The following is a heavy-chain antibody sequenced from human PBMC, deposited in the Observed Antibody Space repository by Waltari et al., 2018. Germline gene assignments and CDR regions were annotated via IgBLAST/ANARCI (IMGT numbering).Heavy chain of an antibody. J-gene: IGHJ4*02. Sequence: EVQLVASGGGLIQPGGSLRLSCAASGFTVSSNYMSWVRQAPGKGLEWVSVIYSGGSTYYADSVKGRFTISRDNSKNTLYLQMNSLRAEDTAVYYCARGGAFTIFGVVSYFDYWGQGTLVTVSS. CDR2: IYSGGST. CDR1: GFTVSSNY. V-gene: IGHV3-53*01. CDR3: ARGGAFTIFGVVSYFDY. D-gene: IGHD3-3*01.